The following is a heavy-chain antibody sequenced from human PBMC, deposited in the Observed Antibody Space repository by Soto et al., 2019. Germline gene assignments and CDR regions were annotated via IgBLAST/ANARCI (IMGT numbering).Heavy chain of an antibody. J-gene: IGHJ4*02. CDR2: ISAYNGNT. D-gene: IGHD3-16*01. Sequence: ASVKVSCKASGYTFTSYGISWVRQAPGQGLEWMGWISAYNGNTNYAQKLQGRVTMTTDTSTSTAYMELRSLRSDDTAVYYCARSQTYHYVWGSSSPQGYWDQGTLVTVYS. CDR1: GYTFTSYG. V-gene: IGHV1-18*01. CDR3: ARSQTYHYVWGSSSPQGY.